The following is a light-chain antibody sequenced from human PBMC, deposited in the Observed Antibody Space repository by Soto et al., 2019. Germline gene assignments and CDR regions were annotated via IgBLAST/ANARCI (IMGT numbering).Light chain of an antibody. CDR3: SSYTTSHVV. J-gene: IGLJ2*01. CDR1: SGDVGGYDY. Sequence: QSALTQPASVSGSPGQSITISCTGTSGDVGGYDYVSWYQQHPAKAPKLIIFEVSSRPSGIPDRYSASKSGNTASLTISGLQAEDEAHYYCSSYTTSHVVFGGGTKLTVL. CDR2: EVS. V-gene: IGLV2-14*01.